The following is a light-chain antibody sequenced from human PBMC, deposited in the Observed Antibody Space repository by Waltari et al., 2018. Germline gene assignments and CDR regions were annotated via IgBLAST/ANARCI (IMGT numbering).Light chain of an antibody. CDR2: GAS. Sequence: IVLPQSPGTLSLSPGERATLSCRASQRVSRSLAWYQQKPGQAPKLLIYGASTRATGIPDRFTGSGSGTDFSLTISSLEPEDFAIYFCQHYVRLPATFGQGTKVEIK. CDR1: QRVSRS. CDR3: QHYVRLPAT. J-gene: IGKJ1*01. V-gene: IGKV3-20*01.